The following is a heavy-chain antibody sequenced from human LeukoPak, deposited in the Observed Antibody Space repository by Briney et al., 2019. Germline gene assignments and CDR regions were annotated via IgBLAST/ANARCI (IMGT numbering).Heavy chain of an antibody. Sequence: GGSLRLSCAASGFTFSSYAMSWVRQAPGKGLEWVSAISGSGGSTYYADSVKGRFTISRDNSKNTLYLQMNSLRAEDTAVYYCAKGGVGSLYYYYMDVWGKGTTVTVSS. CDR1: GFTFSSYA. D-gene: IGHD1-26*01. J-gene: IGHJ6*03. CDR2: ISGSGGST. V-gene: IGHV3-23*01. CDR3: AKGGVGSLYYYYMDV.